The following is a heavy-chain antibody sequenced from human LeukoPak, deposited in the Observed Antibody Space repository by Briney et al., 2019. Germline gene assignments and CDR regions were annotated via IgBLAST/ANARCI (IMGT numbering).Heavy chain of an antibody. CDR1: GYTFSTYG. Sequence: ASVKVSCKASGYTFSTYGITWGRQGPGQGLEWMGWLSADNGNTHYAQNFQGRVTMTTDISTSTAYLELWSLRSDDTAVYYCARDRGMFSGSYYPNWFDPWGQGTLVTVSS. CDR3: ARDRGMFSGSYYPNWFDP. CDR2: LSADNGNT. V-gene: IGHV1-18*01. D-gene: IGHD3-10*01. J-gene: IGHJ5*02.